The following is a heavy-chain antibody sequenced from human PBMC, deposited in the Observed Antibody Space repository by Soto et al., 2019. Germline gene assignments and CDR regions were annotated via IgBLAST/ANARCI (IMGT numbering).Heavy chain of an antibody. CDR1: GGFVSSGSYY. D-gene: IGHD2-21*02. V-gene: IGHV4-34*01. J-gene: IGHJ3*02. CDR2: MSHSGGT. Sequence: QVQLQQWGAGLLKPSETLSLTCAVYGGFVSSGSYYWSWIRQPPGKGLEWIGEMSHSGGTHSNPSLKSRVTISVDTSKNQFSLKRSSVTAADTALYYCARVERVTATTVVDAFDIWGPGTMVTVSS. CDR3: ARVERVTATTVVDAFDI.